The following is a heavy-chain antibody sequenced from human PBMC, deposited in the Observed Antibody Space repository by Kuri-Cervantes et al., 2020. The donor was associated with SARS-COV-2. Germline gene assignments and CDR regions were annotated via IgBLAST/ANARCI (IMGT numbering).Heavy chain of an antibody. CDR3: AKDKGFGELFFDY. CDR2: ISGDGDRA. V-gene: IGHV3-23*01. D-gene: IGHD3-10*01. CDR1: GFTFSNSW. J-gene: IGHJ4*02. Sequence: GGSLRLSCAASGFTFSNSWMRWVRQAPGKGLEWVSGISGDGDRADYADSVKGRFTISRDNSKNMLYLQMNSLRAEDTAVYYCAKDKGFGELFFDYWGQGTLVTVSS.